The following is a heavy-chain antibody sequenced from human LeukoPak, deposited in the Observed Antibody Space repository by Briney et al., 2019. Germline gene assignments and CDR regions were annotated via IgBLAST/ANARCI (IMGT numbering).Heavy chain of an antibody. CDR1: GFTVSSNY. V-gene: IGHV3-53*01. J-gene: IGHJ4*02. D-gene: IGHD3-16*01. CDR3: ARDYGGSDFDY. Sequence: PGGSLRLSCAASGFTVSSNYMSWVRQAPGKGLEWVSVIYSGGSTYYADSVKGRFTISRDNSKNTLYLQLNSLRAEDTAVYYCARDYGGSDFDYWGQGTLVTVSS. CDR2: IYSGGST.